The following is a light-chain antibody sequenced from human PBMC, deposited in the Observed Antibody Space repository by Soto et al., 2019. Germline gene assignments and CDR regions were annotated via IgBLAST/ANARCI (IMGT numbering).Light chain of an antibody. CDR2: KAS. Sequence: DIQMTQSPSTLSASVGDRVTITCRASQSISSWLAWYQQKPGKAPKLLIYKASSLESGVPSRFSGSGSGTEFTLTISSLQPDDFATYYGQQYNSTVTFGQGTKVEIK. J-gene: IGKJ1*01. CDR3: QQYNSTVT. V-gene: IGKV1-5*03. CDR1: QSISSW.